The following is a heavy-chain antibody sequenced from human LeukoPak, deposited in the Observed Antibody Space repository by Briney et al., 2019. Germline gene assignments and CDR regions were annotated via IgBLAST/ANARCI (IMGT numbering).Heavy chain of an antibody. J-gene: IGHJ4*02. CDR2: INPNSGGT. D-gene: IGHD3-22*01. Sequence: ASVKVSCKASGYTFSDYYMHWVRHAPGQGLEWMGWINPNSGGTNYAQKLQGRVTMTRDMSISSDYMEVSRLTSDDTAVYYCARATIADSSTYYIDYWGLGTLVTVSS. CDR3: ARATIADSSTYYIDY. CDR1: GYTFSDYY. V-gene: IGHV1-2*02.